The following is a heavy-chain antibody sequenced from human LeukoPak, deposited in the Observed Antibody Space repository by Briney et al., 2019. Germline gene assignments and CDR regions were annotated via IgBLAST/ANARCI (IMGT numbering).Heavy chain of an antibody. V-gene: IGHV1-8*03. CDR1: GYTFTSYD. CDR2: MNPKSGNT. CDR3: ARVLCDSSRCEYYAYMDV. J-gene: IGHJ6*03. Sequence: ASVKVSCKASGYTFTSYDINWVRQATGQGLEWMGWMNPKSGNTGYAQKFQGRVSITRDTSISTAYMGLSSLRSEDTAVYYCARVLCDSSRCEYYAYMDVWGEGTTVTVSS. D-gene: IGHD3-3*01.